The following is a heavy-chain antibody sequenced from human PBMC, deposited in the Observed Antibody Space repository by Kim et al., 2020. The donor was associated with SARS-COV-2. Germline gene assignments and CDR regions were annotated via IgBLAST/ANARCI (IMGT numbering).Heavy chain of an antibody. V-gene: IGHV3-30*04. CDR2: IGYDGSNK. CDR1: GLSLSIYA. CDR3: VTTGDAY. J-gene: IGHJ4*02. D-gene: IGHD3-10*01. Sequence: GGSLRLFCSGSGLSLSIYAIHWVRQPPGKGLEWVAVIGYDGSNKEYADSVRGRFTISRASSKNTVSLHLTSLGRDVTAVHYCVTTGDAYWGQGTLVSVSS.